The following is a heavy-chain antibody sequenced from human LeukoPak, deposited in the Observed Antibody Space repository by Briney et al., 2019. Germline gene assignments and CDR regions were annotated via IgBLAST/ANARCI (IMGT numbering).Heavy chain of an antibody. D-gene: IGHD4-17*01. CDR2: IRYDGSNK. CDR1: GFTFSSYG. V-gene: IGHV3-30*02. Sequence: PGGSLRFSCAASGFTFSSYGMHWVRQAPGKGLEWVAFIRYDGSNKYYADSVKGRFTISRDNSKNTLYLQMNSLRAGDTAVYYCAREPPSMTTVRNYFDYWGQGTLVTVSS. J-gene: IGHJ4*02. CDR3: AREPPSMTTVRNYFDY.